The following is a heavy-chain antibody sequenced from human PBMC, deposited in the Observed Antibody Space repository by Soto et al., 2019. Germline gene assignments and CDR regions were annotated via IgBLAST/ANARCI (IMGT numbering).Heavy chain of an antibody. CDR3: ARDGAAGTSRYYGMDV. J-gene: IGHJ6*02. D-gene: IGHD6-13*01. Sequence: GASVKVSCKASGYTFTGYYMHWVRQAPGQGLEWMGWINPNSGGTNYAQKFQGRVTMTRDTSISTAYMELSRLRSDDTAVYYCARDGAAGTSRYYGMDVWGQGTTVTVSS. CDR2: INPNSGGT. CDR1: GYTFTGYY. V-gene: IGHV1-2*02.